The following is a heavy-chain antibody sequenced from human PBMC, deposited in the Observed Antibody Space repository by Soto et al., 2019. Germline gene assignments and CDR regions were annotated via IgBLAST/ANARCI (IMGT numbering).Heavy chain of an antibody. J-gene: IGHJ3*02. CDR1: GYTFTSYD. CDR3: ARVLTIFGVVTDAFDI. Sequence: ASVKVSCKASGYTFTSYDINWVRQATGQGLEWMGWMNPNSGNTGYAQKFQGRVTMTRNTSISTAYMELSSLRSEDTAVYYCARVLTIFGVVTDAFDIWGQGTMVTVSS. V-gene: IGHV1-8*01. CDR2: MNPNSGNT. D-gene: IGHD3-3*01.